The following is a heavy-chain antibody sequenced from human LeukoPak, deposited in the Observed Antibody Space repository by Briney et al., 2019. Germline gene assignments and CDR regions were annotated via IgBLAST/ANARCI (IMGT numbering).Heavy chain of an antibody. D-gene: IGHD1-14*01. CDR2: INPDGSTT. V-gene: IGHV3-74*01. CDR1: GFPFSSNL. Sequence: GSLRLSFAAPGFPFSSNLMHWVRPAPGKGLVWVSRINPDGSTTGYADSVKGRFTISRDNAKNTLYLQMNSLRAEDSAVYYCARSVLGTSDYWGQGTLVTVSS. CDR3: ARSVLGTSDY. J-gene: IGHJ4*02.